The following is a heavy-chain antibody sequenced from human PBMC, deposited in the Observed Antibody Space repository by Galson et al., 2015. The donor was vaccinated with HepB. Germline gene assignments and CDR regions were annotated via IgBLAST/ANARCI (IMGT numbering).Heavy chain of an antibody. V-gene: IGHV3-30*18. CDR2: ISYDGSFK. J-gene: IGHJ5*02. CDR3: AKGGPGRIPMMINRSLGFDP. Sequence: SLRLSCASSGSSFSNYAIHWVRQAPGKGLEWMAVISYDGSFKYYSDSVKGRFTVSRDPSRSILYLQMNSLRVDDTAVYYCAKGGPGRIPMMINRSLGFDPWGPGTLVIVSS. CDR1: GSSFSNYA. D-gene: IGHD3-22*01.